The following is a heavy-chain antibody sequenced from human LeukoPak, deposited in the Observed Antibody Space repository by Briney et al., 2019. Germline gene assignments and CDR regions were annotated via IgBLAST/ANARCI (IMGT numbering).Heavy chain of an antibody. J-gene: IGHJ5*02. D-gene: IGHD5-12*01. CDR2: ISAYNGNT. CDR3: AGDLLRGDSYSGYDLGGWFDP. CDR1: GYTFTSYG. V-gene: IGHV1-18*01. Sequence: AASVKVSCKASGYTFTSYGISWVRQAPGQGLEWMGWISAYNGNTNYAQKLQGRVTMTTDTSTSTAYMELRSLRSDDTAVYYCAGDLLRGDSYSGYDLGGWFDPWGQGTLVTVSS.